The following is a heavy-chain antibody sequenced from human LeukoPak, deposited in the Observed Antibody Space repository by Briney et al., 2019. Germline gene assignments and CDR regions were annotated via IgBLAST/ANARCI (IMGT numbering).Heavy chain of an antibody. V-gene: IGHV4-34*01. CDR3: ARLVAAAPVGFDP. J-gene: IGHJ5*02. D-gene: IGHD6-13*01. CDR1: GGSFSGYY. Sequence: PSETLSLTCAVYGGSFSGYYWSWIRQPPGKGLEWIGEINHSGSTNYNPSLKSRVTISVDTSKNQFSLKLSSVTAADTAVYYCARLVAAAPVGFDPWGQGTLVTVSS. CDR2: INHSGST.